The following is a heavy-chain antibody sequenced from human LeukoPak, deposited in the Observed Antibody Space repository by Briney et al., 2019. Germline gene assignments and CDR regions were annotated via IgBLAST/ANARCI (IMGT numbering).Heavy chain of an antibody. CDR2: MNPSSGNT. V-gene: IGHV1-8*01. D-gene: IGHD3-3*01. Sequence: ASVKVSCKASGYTFTSYDINWVRQATGQGLEWMGWMNPSSGNTGYAQKFQGRVTMTRNTSISTAYMELSSLRSEDTAGYYCARVGTIFGVVKRPFDYWGQGTLVTVSS. CDR1: GYTFTSYD. CDR3: ARVGTIFGVVKRPFDY. J-gene: IGHJ4*02.